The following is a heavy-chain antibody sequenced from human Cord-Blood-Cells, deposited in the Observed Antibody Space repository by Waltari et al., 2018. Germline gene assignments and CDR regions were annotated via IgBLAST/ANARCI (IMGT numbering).Heavy chain of an antibody. V-gene: IGHV1-2*02. Sequence: QVQLVQSGAEVKKPGASVKVSCKASGYTFTGYYMHWVRQVPGQGLEWIGWINPNSGGTNYAQKFQGRVTMTRDTSISTAYMELSRLRSDDTAVYYCARVVGYYYDSSGYFDYWGQGTLVTVSS. CDR1: GYTFTGYY. CDR3: ARVVGYYYDSSGYFDY. D-gene: IGHD3-22*01. CDR2: INPNSGGT. J-gene: IGHJ4*02.